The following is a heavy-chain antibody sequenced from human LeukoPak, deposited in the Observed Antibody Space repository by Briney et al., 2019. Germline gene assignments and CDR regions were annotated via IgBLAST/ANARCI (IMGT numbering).Heavy chain of an antibody. D-gene: IGHD3-10*01. CDR2: ISSSGTAI. CDR3: ARDNGAYGSGSVFDY. CDR1: GFTFSSYS. V-gene: IGHV3-48*02. J-gene: IGHJ4*02. Sequence: PGGSLRLSCTASGFTFSSYSMNWVRQAPGKGLEWVSYISSSGTAIYYADSVKGRFPISRDNAKNSLYRQMNSLRDEDTAVYYCARDNGAYGSGSVFDYWGQGTLVTVSS.